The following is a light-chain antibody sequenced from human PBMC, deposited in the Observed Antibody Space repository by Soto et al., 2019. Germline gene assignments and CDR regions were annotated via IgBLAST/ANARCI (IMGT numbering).Light chain of an antibody. CDR3: QQYCSSPWT. CDR2: GAS. Sequence: EIVLTQSPGTLSLYPWERATLSCRASQSVSNNYLAWYQQQPGQAPRLLIYGASNRASGIPDRFSGSGSGTDFTLTISRPEPEDFAVYYCQQYCSSPWTFGQGTKVDNK. J-gene: IGKJ1*01. V-gene: IGKV3-20*01. CDR1: QSVSNNY.